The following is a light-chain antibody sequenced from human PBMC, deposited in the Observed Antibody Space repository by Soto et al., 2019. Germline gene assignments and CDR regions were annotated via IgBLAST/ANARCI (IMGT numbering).Light chain of an antibody. CDR2: DAS. CDR3: QQYDILHRT. V-gene: IGKV1-33*01. CDR1: QDINKY. Sequence: DIPMTQSPSTLSGSVGDRVTITCQASQDINKYLNWYQQKPGKAPKLLIYDASNLETGVPSRFSGSGSGTDFTFTISSLQAEDLATYYCQQYDILHRTFGQGTKLEIK. J-gene: IGKJ2*02.